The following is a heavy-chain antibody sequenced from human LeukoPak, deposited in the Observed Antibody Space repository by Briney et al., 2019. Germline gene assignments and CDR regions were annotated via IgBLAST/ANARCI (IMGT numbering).Heavy chain of an antibody. CDR2: MYYSGST. J-gene: IGHJ5*02. Sequence: PSETLSLTCTVSGGSISSYYWSWIRQPPGKGLEWIGYMYYSGSTNYNPSLKSRVTISVDTSKSQFSLKLSSVTAADTAVYYCATYYVGSGHVRWFDPWGQGTLVTVSS. D-gene: IGHD3-22*01. V-gene: IGHV4-59*08. CDR1: GGSISSYY. CDR3: ATYYVGSGHVRWFDP.